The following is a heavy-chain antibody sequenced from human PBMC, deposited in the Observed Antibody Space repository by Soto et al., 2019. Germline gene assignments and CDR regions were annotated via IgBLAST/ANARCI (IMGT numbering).Heavy chain of an antibody. V-gene: IGHV4-4*02. CDR2: IYPSGTT. J-gene: IGHJ4*02. D-gene: IGHD1-1*01. CDR1: GDSISSNFW. Sequence: QVQIQESGPGLVKPSGTLSITCAVSGDSISSNFWWSWVRQPPGKGLEWIGEIYPSGTTNYNTSLKSRVTMSLDKSKNQLSLELTSVTAADTAVYFCARHVGVAGTRGFDYWGQGTLVIVSS. CDR3: ARHVGVAGTRGFDY.